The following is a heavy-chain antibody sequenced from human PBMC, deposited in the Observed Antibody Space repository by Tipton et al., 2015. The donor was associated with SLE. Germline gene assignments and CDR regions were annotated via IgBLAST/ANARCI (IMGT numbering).Heavy chain of an antibody. J-gene: IGHJ4*02. CDR1: GFIFSDYS. V-gene: IGHV3-48*04. Sequence: SLRLSCAASGFIFSDYSMNWVRQAPGKGLEWVSYISNSGDTIYYADSVKGRFTISRDNAKNSLYLQMNSLRVEDTAVYYCAREPSTEAFDYWGQGTLVTVSS. CDR3: AREPSTEAFDY. CDR2: ISNSGDTI.